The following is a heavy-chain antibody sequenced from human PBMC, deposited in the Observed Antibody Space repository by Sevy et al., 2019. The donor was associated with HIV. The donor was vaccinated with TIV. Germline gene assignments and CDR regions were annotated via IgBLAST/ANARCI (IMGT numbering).Heavy chain of an antibody. J-gene: IGHJ6*02. V-gene: IGHV3-53*01. Sequence: GGSLRLSCAASGFTVSSNYMSWVRQAPGKGLEWVSVIYSGGSTYYADSVKGRFTISRDNSKNTLYLQMNSLRAEDTSAYYCARGGDYYYYGMDVWGQGTTVTVSS. CDR3: ARGGDYYYYGMDV. CDR2: IYSGGST. CDR1: GFTVSSNY.